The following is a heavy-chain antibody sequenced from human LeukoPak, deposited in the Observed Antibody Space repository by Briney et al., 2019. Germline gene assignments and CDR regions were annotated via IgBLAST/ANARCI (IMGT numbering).Heavy chain of an antibody. D-gene: IGHD6-6*01. J-gene: IGHJ3*02. V-gene: IGHV1-2*02. CDR1: GYTLTELS. Sequence: GASVKVSCKVSGYTLTELSMHWVRQAPGQGLEWMGWINPNSGGTNYAQKFQGRVTMTRDTSISTAYMELSRLRSDDTAVYYCARPSDWYSSSSGAFDIWGQGTMVTVSS. CDR3: ARPSDWYSSSSGAFDI. CDR2: INPNSGGT.